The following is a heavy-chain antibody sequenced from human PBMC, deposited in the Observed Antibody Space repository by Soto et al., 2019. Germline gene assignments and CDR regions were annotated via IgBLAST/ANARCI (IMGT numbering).Heavy chain of an antibody. CDR3: ARGTSISNYFPGHFDY. CDR1: GGSFSGYY. J-gene: IGHJ4*02. D-gene: IGHD4-4*01. V-gene: IGHV4-34*01. Sequence: SETLSLTCAVYGGSFSGYYWSWIRQPPGKGLEWIGEINHSGSTNYNPSLKSRVTISVDTSKNQFSLKLSSVTAADTAVYYCARGTSISNYFPGHFDYWGQGTLVTVSS. CDR2: INHSGST.